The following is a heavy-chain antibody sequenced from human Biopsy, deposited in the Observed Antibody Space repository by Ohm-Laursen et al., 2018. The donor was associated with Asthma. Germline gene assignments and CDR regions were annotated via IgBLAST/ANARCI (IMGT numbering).Heavy chain of an antibody. D-gene: IGHD6-19*01. CDR3: ARCQVGYSSGWSLLLKKIYYSGMDV. V-gene: IGHV1-69*13. J-gene: IGHJ6*02. CDR1: GGTFSNFA. Sequence: SVKVSCKAPGGTFSNFAISRVRQAPGQGLEWLGGIMTVFGTTNYAQKFQGRVTITADESTSTAYMEVTSLRSEDTAIYYCARCQVGYSSGWSLLLKKIYYSGMDVWGQGTAVTVSS. CDR2: IMTVFGTT.